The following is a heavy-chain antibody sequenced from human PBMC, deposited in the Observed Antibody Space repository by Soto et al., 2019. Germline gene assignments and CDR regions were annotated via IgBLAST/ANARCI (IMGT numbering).Heavy chain of an antibody. J-gene: IGHJ4*02. CDR3: SRGREEAGGPSDY. V-gene: IGHV4-31*03. CDR2: IYYTGST. Sequence: QVQLQESGPGLVKPSQTLSLTCSVSGASISSGNYYWSWIRQHPGKGLEWIGYIYYTGSTYYNPSLRSRITISEDMSKNHFSLRLSSVTAADTALYYCSRGREEAGGPSDYWGQGTLVTVSS. D-gene: IGHD3-10*01. CDR1: GASISSGNYY.